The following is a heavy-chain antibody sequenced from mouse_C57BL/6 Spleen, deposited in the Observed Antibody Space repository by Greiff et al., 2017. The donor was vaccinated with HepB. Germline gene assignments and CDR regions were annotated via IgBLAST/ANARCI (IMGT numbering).Heavy chain of an antibody. Sequence: EVQLKESGGDLVKPGGSLKLSCAASGFTFSSYGMSWVRQTPDKRLEWVATISSGGSYTYYPDSVKGRFTISRDNAKNTLYLQMSSLKSEDTAMYYCARHDGSSFYYFDYWGQGTLVTVSA. V-gene: IGHV5-6*01. CDR3: ARHDGSSFYYFDY. D-gene: IGHD1-1*01. CDR1: GFTFSSYG. CDR2: ISSGGSYT. J-gene: IGHJ3*01.